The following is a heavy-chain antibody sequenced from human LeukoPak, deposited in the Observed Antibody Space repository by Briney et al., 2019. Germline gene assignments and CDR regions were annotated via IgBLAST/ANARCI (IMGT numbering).Heavy chain of an antibody. CDR1: GASISSGSNY. D-gene: IGHD3-10*01. V-gene: IGHV4-39*07. Sequence: SETLSLTCSVSGASISSGSNYWGWIRQPPGKTLEWIGSIYSSGSTYYNPSLKSRVIIIIDTPKNHFSLTLSSVTAADTAVYYCAHLFVDYYGSGANWFDPWGQGTLVTVSS. CDR2: IYSSGST. CDR3: AHLFVDYYGSGANWFDP. J-gene: IGHJ5*02.